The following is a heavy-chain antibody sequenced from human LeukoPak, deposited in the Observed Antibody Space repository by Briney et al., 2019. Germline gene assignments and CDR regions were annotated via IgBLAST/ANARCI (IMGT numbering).Heavy chain of an antibody. J-gene: IGHJ4*02. D-gene: IGHD6-13*01. Sequence: GGSLRLSCAASGVTFSNAWMSWVRLAPGKGLEWVCRIKSKNDGGTTEYAAPVKGRFTISRDDSQNMVYPQMNSLKTEDTAVYYCTREDKAAGTRGYWGQGTLVTVSS. CDR1: GVTFSNAW. CDR3: TREDKAAGTRGY. CDR2: IKSKNDGGTT. V-gene: IGHV3-15*01.